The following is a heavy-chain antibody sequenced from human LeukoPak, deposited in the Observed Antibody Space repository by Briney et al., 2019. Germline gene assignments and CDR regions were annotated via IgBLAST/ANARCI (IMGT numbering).Heavy chain of an antibody. CDR1: GGTISSYY. J-gene: IGHJ4*02. V-gene: IGHV4-59*01. D-gene: IGHD6-13*01. CDR3: ARVDSSSWYYFDY. Sequence: SETLSLTCTVSGGTISSYYWSWIRQPPGKGLEWIGYIYYSGSTNYNPSLKSRVTISVDTSKNQFSLKLSSVTAADTAVYYCARVDSSSWYYFDYWGQGTLVTVSS. CDR2: IYYSGST.